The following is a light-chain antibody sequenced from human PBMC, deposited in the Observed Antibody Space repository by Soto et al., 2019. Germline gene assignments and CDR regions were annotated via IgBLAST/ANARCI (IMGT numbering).Light chain of an antibody. CDR3: CSYAGSSYVV. J-gene: IGLJ2*01. CDR1: SSDVGGYNY. V-gene: IGLV2-11*01. Sequence: QSVLTQPRSVSGSPGQSVTISCTGTSSDVGGYNYVSWYQHHPGKAPKLMIYDVNKWPSGVPDRFSGSKSGNTASLTISGLQAEDEADYFCCSYAGSSYVVFGGGTQLTVL. CDR2: DVN.